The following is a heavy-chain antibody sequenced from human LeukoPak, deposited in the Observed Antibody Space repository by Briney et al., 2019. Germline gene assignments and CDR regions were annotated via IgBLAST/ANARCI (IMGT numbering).Heavy chain of an antibody. J-gene: IGHJ5*02. Sequence: SVKVSCKASGYTFTSYYMHWVRQAPGQGLEWMGGIIPIFGTANYAQKFQGRVTITADESTSTAYMELSSLRSEDTAVYYCARVALYSSSWYGYNWFDPWGQGTLVTVSS. CDR2: IIPIFGTA. V-gene: IGHV1-69*13. CDR3: ARVALYSSSWYGYNWFDP. CDR1: GYTFTSYY. D-gene: IGHD6-13*01.